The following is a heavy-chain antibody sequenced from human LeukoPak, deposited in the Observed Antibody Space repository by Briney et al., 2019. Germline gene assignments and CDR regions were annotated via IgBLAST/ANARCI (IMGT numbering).Heavy chain of an antibody. J-gene: IGHJ3*02. Sequence: PSETLSLTCAVSGYSISSGYHWGWIRQPPGKGLEWIGYIHHSGTTDYNPSLKSRVIILVDTTKNQFSLKVGSLTAAGTAVYYCARRLGVITRDAYDIWGRGTMVIVSS. D-gene: IGHD3-3*01. V-gene: IGHV4-38-2*01. CDR2: IHHSGTT. CDR1: GYSISSGYH. CDR3: ARRLGVITRDAYDI.